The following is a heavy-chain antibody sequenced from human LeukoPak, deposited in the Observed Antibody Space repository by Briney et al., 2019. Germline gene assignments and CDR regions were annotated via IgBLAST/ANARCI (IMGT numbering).Heavy chain of an antibody. CDR1: GYTFSTYG. V-gene: IGHV3-30*02. CDR2: IRYDESNK. Sequence: PGGSLRLSCAASGYTFSTYGMHWVRQAPGKGLEWVALIRYDESNKYYADSVKGRFTISRDNSKSTLYLQMNSLRAEDTAVYYCASRWVVSPYCFDYWGQGTLVTVSS. J-gene: IGHJ4*02. D-gene: IGHD3-22*01. CDR3: ASRWVVSPYCFDY.